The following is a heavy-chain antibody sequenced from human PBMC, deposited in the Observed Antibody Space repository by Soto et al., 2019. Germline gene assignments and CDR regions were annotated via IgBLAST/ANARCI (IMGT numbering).Heavy chain of an antibody. J-gene: IGHJ6*02. CDR3: ARQVGGYYYYYGMDV. Sequence: QLQLQESGPGLVKPSETLYLTCTVSGGSISSSSYYWGWIRQPPGKGLEWIGSIYYSGSTYYNPSLKSLVTISVDTSNDQFSLQLSSVTAADTAVYYCARQVGGYYYYYGMDVWGQVTTVTVSS. CDR1: GGSISSSSYY. V-gene: IGHV4-39*01. CDR2: IYYSGST.